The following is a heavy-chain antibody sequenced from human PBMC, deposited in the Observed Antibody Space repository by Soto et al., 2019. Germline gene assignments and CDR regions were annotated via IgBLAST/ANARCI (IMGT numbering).Heavy chain of an antibody. Sequence: QVQLVESGGGVVQPGRSLGLSCAASGFTFSSYGMHWVRQAPGKGLEWVAVIWYDGSNKYYADSVKGRFTISRDNSKNTLYLQMNSLRAEDTAVYYCAREMGIAAAGRGKYYFDYWGQGTLVTVSS. D-gene: IGHD6-13*01. CDR1: GFTFSSYG. CDR3: AREMGIAAAGRGKYYFDY. V-gene: IGHV3-33*01. J-gene: IGHJ4*02. CDR2: IWYDGSNK.